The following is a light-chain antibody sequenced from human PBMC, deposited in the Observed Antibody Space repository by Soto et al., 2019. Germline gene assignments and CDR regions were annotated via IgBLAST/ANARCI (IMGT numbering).Light chain of an antibody. CDR1: QSLSSN. CDR2: GAS. V-gene: IGKV3-15*01. Sequence: EIVLTQSPATLSVSPGDRATLSCRATQSLSSNLAWYQQSPGQPPRLLIYGASPRATGTPARFSGRGSETEFTLSISSLQSEDCAVYYCQQYNNWPEFTFGPGTKVDFK. CDR3: QQYNNWPEFT. J-gene: IGKJ3*01.